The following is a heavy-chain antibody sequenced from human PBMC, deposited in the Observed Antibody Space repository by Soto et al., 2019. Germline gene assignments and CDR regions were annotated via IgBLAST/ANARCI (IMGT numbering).Heavy chain of an antibody. CDR3: ARQSTKWCTSCYSVFDY. D-gene: IGHD2-2*01. CDR1: GGSISSYY. J-gene: IGHJ4*02. Sequence: PSETLSLTCTVSGGSISSYYWSWIRQPPGKGLEWIGYIYYSGSTNYNPSLKSRVTISVDTSKNQFSLKLSSVTAADTAVYYCARQSTKWCTSCYSVFDYWGQGTLVTVSS. CDR2: IYYSGST. V-gene: IGHV4-59*08.